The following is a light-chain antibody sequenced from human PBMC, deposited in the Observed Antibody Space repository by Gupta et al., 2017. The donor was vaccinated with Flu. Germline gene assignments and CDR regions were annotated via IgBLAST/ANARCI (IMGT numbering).Light chain of an antibody. Sequence: TGVVGGYNFVSCNQQHPGKALKLMIYEVINRPSGVSNRFSGSKSGNTASLSISGLQAADEADYYCSAYTSSHSLEFGGGTKLTVL. CDR3: SAYTSSHSLE. CDR2: EVI. CDR1: TGVVGGYNF. J-gene: IGLJ3*02. V-gene: IGLV2-14*01.